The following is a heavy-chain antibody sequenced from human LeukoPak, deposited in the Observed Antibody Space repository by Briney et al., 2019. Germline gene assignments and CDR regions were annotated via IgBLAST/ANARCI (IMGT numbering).Heavy chain of an antibody. CDR1: GFTFSSYS. Sequence: TGGSLRLSCAASGFTFSSYSMDWVRQAPGKGLEWVSSISSSSSYIYYADSVKGRITISRDNAKNSLYLQMNSLRAEDTAVYYCARAGAAAGTLAYWGQGTLVTVSS. J-gene: IGHJ4*02. CDR2: ISSSSSYI. V-gene: IGHV3-21*01. D-gene: IGHD6-13*01. CDR3: ARAGAAAGTLAY.